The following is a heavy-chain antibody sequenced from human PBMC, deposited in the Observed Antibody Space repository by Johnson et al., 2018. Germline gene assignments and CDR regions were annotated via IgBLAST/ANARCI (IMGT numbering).Heavy chain of an antibody. J-gene: IGHJ1*01. CDR1: GLTSTTYG. Sequence: VQLVESGGGLVQPGGSLRLSCAISGLTSTTYGMSCVRQAPGKGLEWVAVISESGGTTYSADSVRGRFTFSRDNFKNMLYLQMNSQRVEDTAVYYCAKDKGPTMIRCFQHWGQGTLVTVSS. CDR3: AKDKGPTMIRCFQH. V-gene: IGHV3-23*04. CDR2: ISESGGTT. D-gene: IGHD3-22*01.